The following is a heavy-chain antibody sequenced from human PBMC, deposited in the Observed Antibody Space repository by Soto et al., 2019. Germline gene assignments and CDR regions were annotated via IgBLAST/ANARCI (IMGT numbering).Heavy chain of an antibody. CDR3: ARGYCSGSSCFYYYGMDG. J-gene: IGHJ6*02. Sequence: SQTLSLTCAISGDSVSSKSAAWNWIRQSPSRGLEWLGRTYYRSKWYNDYAVSVKSRITINPDTSKNQFSLQLNSVTPEDTAVYYCARGYCSGSSCFYYYGMDGWGQGTTVTVSS. D-gene: IGHD2-15*01. V-gene: IGHV6-1*01. CDR1: GDSVSSKSAA. CDR2: TYYRSKWYN.